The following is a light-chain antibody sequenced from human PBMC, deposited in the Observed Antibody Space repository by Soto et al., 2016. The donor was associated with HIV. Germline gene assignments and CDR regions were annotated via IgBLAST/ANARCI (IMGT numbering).Light chain of an antibody. J-gene: IGLJ2*01. CDR1: NIGGKS. CDR3: QVWDSSTNHVV. Sequence: SYVLTQPPSVSVTPGQTARITCGGNNIGGKSVHWYQQKPGQAPVLVVYDDSDRPSGIPERFSGSNSGNSATLTISRVEAGDEADYFCQVWDSSTNHVVFGGGTKLTVL. V-gene: IGLV3-21*02. CDR2: DDS.